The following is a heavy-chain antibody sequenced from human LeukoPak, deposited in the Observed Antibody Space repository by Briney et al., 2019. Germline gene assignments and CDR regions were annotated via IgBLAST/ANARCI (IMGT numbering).Heavy chain of an antibody. V-gene: IGHV4-39*07. CDR1: GGSISSSSYY. CDR3: AGFNYYDSSGYYPDFDY. D-gene: IGHD3-22*01. CDR2: IYYSGST. J-gene: IGHJ4*02. Sequence: PSGTLSLTCTVSGGSISSSSYYWGWIRQPPGKGLEWIGSIYYSGSTYYNPSLKSRVTISVDTSKNQFSLKLSSVTAADTAVYYCAGFNYYDSSGYYPDFDYWGQGTLVTVSS.